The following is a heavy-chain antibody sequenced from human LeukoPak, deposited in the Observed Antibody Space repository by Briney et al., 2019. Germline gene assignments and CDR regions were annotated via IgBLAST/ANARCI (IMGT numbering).Heavy chain of an antibody. CDR1: GGSISSFF. CDR2: IHYTGST. J-gene: IGHJ5*02. D-gene: IGHD4-17*01. CDR3: ARSRGGYGDYGSWFDP. V-gene: IGHV4-59*01. Sequence: SETLSLTCTVSGGSISSFFWNWIRQPPGKGLEWIGYIHYTGSTKDNPSLKSRVTTSVDTSKNQFSLKLSSVTAADTAVYYCARSRGGYGDYGSWFDPWGQGILVSVSS.